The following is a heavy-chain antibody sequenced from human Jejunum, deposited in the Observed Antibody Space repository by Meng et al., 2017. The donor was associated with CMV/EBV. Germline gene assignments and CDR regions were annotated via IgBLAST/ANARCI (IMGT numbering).Heavy chain of an antibody. CDR3: ATGVADFEY. Sequence: VPLGRAGPWVKKPGASVKFSCKASGYTFTSYDINWVRQGTGQGLEWMGWMNPNRGTTGYAQKFQGRVTMTRNISKSTAYMDLSSLRSEDTAVYYCATGVADFEYWGQGTLVTVSS. CDR1: GYTFTSYD. J-gene: IGHJ4*02. D-gene: IGHD6-19*01. CDR2: MNPNRGTT. V-gene: IGHV1-8*01.